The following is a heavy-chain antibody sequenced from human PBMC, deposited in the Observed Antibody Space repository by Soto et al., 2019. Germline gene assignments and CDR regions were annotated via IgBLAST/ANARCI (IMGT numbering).Heavy chain of an antibody. CDR2: INAYSGST. J-gene: IGHJ5*02. CDR1: GYTFTSYG. CDR3: VRESTPTRWFDP. V-gene: IGHV1-18*01. D-gene: IGHD2-2*01. Sequence: GASVKVSCKASGYTFTSYGISWVRQAPGQGLEWMGVINAYSGSTSYAQNFQGRVTMTRDTSTSTVYMELSSLRSEDTAVYYCVRESTPTRWFDPWGQGTLVTVSS.